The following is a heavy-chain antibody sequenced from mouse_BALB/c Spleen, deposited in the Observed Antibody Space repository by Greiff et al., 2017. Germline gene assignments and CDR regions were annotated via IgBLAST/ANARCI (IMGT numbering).Heavy chain of an antibody. V-gene: IGHV5-6*01. CDR2: ISSGGSYT. J-gene: IGHJ2*01. CDR3: AIITTVVATPLDY. D-gene: IGHD1-1*01. Sequence: EVMLVESGGDLVKPGGSLKLSCAASGFTFSSYGMSWVRQTPDKRLEWVATISSGGSYTYYPDSVKGRFTISRDNAKNTLYLQMSSLKSEDTAMYYCAIITTVVATPLDYWGQGTTLTVSS. CDR1: GFTFSSYG.